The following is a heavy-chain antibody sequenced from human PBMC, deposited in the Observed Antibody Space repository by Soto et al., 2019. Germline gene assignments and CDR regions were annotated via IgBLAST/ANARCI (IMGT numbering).Heavy chain of an antibody. D-gene: IGHD5-12*01. Sequence: GGSLRLSCEASGFTLRNYAMTWVRQAPGKGLEWVSLISANDVGTYYAESVKTRFTISTDQSRNTVYLQMDSLRADDTAIYYCAKAKNDYHWDNRPPFDYWGQGPLVTVSS. CDR1: GFTLRNYA. CDR3: AKAKNDYHWDNRPPFDY. J-gene: IGHJ4*02. CDR2: ISANDVGT. V-gene: IGHV3-23*01.